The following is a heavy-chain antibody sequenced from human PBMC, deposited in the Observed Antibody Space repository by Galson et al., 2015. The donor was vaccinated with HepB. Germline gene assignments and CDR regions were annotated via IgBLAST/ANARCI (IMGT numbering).Heavy chain of an antibody. Sequence: SLRLSCAGSGFIFRHHAMAWIRQAPGKGLKWVSGINGRGSTRSYSDAVKGRFSISRDNSKDTVFLQMDNLRAEDTAVYYCVKEGSWFGGDWFDPWGQGALVTDS. D-gene: IGHD3-16*01. J-gene: IGHJ5*02. CDR3: VKEGSWFGGDWFDP. CDR1: GFIFRHHA. CDR2: INGRGSTR. V-gene: IGHV3-23*01.